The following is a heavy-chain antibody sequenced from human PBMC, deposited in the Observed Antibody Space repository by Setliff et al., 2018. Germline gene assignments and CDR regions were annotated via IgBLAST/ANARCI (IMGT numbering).Heavy chain of an antibody. CDR2: IIPIFGTA. Sequence: GASVKVSCKASGGTFSSYAISWVRQAPGQGLEWMGKIIPIFGTANYAQKFQGRVTIIADKSTSTAYMELSSLRSEDTAVYYCAARCSSTSCRYYYGSGSSVPFDYWGQGTLVTVSS. CDR1: GGTFSSYA. D-gene: IGHD3-10*01. CDR3: AARCSSTSCRYYYGSGSSVPFDY. J-gene: IGHJ4*02. V-gene: IGHV1-69*06.